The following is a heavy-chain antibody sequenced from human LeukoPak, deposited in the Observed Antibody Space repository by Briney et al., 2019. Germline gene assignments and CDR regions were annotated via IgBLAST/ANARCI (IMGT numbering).Heavy chain of an antibody. CDR3: ARGDKGGYDLSFDY. CDR2: IIPILGIA. J-gene: IGHJ4*02. D-gene: IGHD5-12*01. Sequence: ASVKVSCKASGGTFSSYAISWVRQAPGQGLEWMGRIIPILGIANYAQKFQGRVTITADKSTSTAYMELSSLRSEDTAVYYCARGDKGGYDLSFDYWGQGTLVTVSS. V-gene: IGHV1-69*04. CDR1: GGTFSSYA.